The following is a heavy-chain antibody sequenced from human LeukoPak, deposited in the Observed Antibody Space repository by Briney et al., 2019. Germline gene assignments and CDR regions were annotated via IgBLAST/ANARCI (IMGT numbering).Heavy chain of an antibody. J-gene: IGHJ4*02. CDR3: ARHGILGSITYPLDF. Sequence: SETLSLTCSVSGASISSYYWSWIRQPPGKGLEWIGNIYYSGTTNYSPSLKSRVTISLDTSKNQFSLKLTSVTAADTAVYYCARHGILGSITYPLDFWGQGTLVTVSS. D-gene: IGHD3-16*01. CDR1: GASISSYY. V-gene: IGHV4-59*08. CDR2: IYYSGTT.